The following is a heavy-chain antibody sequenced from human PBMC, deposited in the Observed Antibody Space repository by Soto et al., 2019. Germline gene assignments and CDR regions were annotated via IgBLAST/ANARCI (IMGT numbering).Heavy chain of an antibody. V-gene: IGHV3-23*01. CDR2: ISGSGGST. CDR1: GFTFSSYA. D-gene: IGHD6-19*01. J-gene: IGHJ4*02. CDR3: AKDEGWGSSGWYSPGARDY. Sequence: EVQLLESGGGLVQPGGSLRLSCAASGFTFSSYAMSWVRQAPGKGLEWVSAISGSGGSTYYADSVKGRFTISRDNSKNPLYLQMNSLRAEDTAVYYCAKDEGWGSSGWYSPGARDYWGQGTLVTVSS.